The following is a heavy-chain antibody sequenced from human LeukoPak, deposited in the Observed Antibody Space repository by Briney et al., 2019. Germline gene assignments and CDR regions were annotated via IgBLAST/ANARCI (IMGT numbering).Heavy chain of an antibody. CDR1: GFTFSSYS. CDR2: ISSSSSYI. V-gene: IGHV3-21*03. J-gene: IGHJ4*02. Sequence: GGSLRLSCAASGFTFSSYSMNWVRQAPGKGLEWVSSISSSSSYIYYADSVKGRFTISRDNAKNSLYLQMNSLKTEDTAVYYCTTDGGYGGNRDYWGQGTLVAVSS. CDR3: TTDGGYGGNRDY. D-gene: IGHD4-23*01.